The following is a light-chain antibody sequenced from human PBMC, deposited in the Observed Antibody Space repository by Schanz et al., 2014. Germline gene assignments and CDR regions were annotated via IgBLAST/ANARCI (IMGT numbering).Light chain of an antibody. CDR3: CSYAGSPDV. V-gene: IGLV2-23*01. CDR2: EGS. J-gene: IGLJ1*01. CDR1: SSDVGSYNL. Sequence: QSALTQPASVSGSPGQSITISCTGTSSDVGSYNLVSWYQQHPGKAPKLMIYEGSKRPSGVSNRISGSKSDNTASLTISGLQAEDDADYYCCSYAGSPDVFGTGTKLTVL.